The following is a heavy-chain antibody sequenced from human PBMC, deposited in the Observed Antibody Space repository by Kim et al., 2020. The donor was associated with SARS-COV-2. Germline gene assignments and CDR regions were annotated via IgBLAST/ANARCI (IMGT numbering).Heavy chain of an antibody. V-gene: IGHV5-51*01. Sequence: GESLKISCKGSGYSFTSYWIGWVRQMPGKGLEWMGIIYPGDSDTRYSPSFQGQVTISADKSISTAYLQWSSLKASATAMYYCARLEKDSSGYYYVWYFDYWGQGTLVTVSS. CDR1: GYSFTSYW. CDR3: ARLEKDSSGYYYVWYFDY. D-gene: IGHD3-22*01. J-gene: IGHJ4*02. CDR2: IYPGDSDT.